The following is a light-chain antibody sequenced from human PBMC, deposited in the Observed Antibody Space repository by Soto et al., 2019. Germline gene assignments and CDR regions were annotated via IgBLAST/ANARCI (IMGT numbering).Light chain of an antibody. Sequence: IVLTKSAGALSLSPGERATLSCRASQTLSNSFIAWYQQKPGQAPRLLIYDTSSRATGVPDRYSASGSGTDFTLTISRLEPEDFAVFFCQQYGTSEIIFGQGTRLE. J-gene: IGKJ5*01. CDR3: QQYGTSEII. V-gene: IGKV3-20*01. CDR2: DTS. CDR1: QTLSNSF.